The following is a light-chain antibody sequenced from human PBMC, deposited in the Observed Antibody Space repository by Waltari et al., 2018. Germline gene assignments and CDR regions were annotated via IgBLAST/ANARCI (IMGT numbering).Light chain of an antibody. CDR2: KAS. V-gene: IGKV1-5*03. Sequence: DIQMTQSPSTLSASVGARVTITCRASENIFSWLAWYQQKPGKAPNLLIYKASSLESGVPSRFSGSGSGTEFALTISSLQPDDFATYYCQQYKTYFRTFGQGTKVEVK. CDR3: QQYKTYFRT. J-gene: IGKJ1*01. CDR1: ENIFSW.